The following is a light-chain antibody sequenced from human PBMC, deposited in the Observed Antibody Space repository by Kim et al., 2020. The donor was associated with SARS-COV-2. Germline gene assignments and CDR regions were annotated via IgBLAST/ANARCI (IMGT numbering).Light chain of an antibody. CDR1: SSDVGSYDR. CDR3: SSYTSSSTWV. J-gene: IGLJ3*02. Sequence: ATISCTGPSSDVGSYDRVSWYQQPPGTAPKVMIYEVSNRPSGVPDRFSGSKSGNTASLTISGLQAEDEADYYCSSYTSSSTWVFGGGTKLTVL. V-gene: IGLV2-18*02. CDR2: EVS.